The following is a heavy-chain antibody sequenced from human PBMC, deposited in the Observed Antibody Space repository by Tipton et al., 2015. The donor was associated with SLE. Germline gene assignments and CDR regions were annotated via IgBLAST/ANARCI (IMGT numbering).Heavy chain of an antibody. V-gene: IGHV3-43*01. J-gene: IGHJ4*02. CDR3: ARGNYDSSGL. D-gene: IGHD3-22*01. CDR2: ISWDGGTT. CDR1: GFTFDDYS. Sequence: SLRLSCAASGFTFDDYSMHWVRQAPGKGLEWVSLISWDGGTTYYADSVKGRFTISRDNARNTLYLQMYSLRAEDTAVYYCARGNYDSSGLWGQGTLVTVSS.